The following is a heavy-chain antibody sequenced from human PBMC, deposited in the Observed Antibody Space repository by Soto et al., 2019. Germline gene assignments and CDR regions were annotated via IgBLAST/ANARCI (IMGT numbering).Heavy chain of an antibody. D-gene: IGHD3-3*01. CDR3: AKARGGEREGSITIFGVVPYHYYYYGMDV. CDR1: GFTFSSYA. V-gene: IGHV3-23*01. J-gene: IGHJ6*02. Sequence: GGSLRLSCAASGFTFSSYAMSWVRQAPGKGLEWVSAISGSGVSTYYADSVKGRFTISRDNSKNTLYLQMNSLRAEDTAVYYCAKARGGEREGSITIFGVVPYHYYYYGMDVWGQGTPVTV. CDR2: ISGSGVST.